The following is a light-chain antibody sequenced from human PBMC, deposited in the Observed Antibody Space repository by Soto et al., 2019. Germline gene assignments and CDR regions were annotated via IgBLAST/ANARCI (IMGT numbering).Light chain of an antibody. CDR2: GAS. CDR3: HQYNVWPLT. CDR1: QSVSND. J-gene: IGKJ1*01. Sequence: EIVMTQSPGTLSVSPGERATPPCRASQSVSNDLAWIQQRPGQPPRLLIYGASTRATGIPARFSGSGSGTEFTLTISSLQPEDFAVYSCHQYNVWPLTFGQGTKVEIK. V-gene: IGKV3-15*01.